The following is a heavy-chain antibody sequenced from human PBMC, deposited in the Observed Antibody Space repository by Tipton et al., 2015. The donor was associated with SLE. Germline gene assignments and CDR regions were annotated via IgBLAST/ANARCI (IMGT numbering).Heavy chain of an antibody. V-gene: IGHV1-18*01. Sequence: QLVQSGAEVKKSGASVKVSCKASGYTFNSYGISWVRQAPGQGLEWMGWISAYNGNTNYAQKLQGRVTMTTDTSTSTAYMELRSLRSDDTAVYYCARSPHITIFGVDPDYWGQGTLVTVSS. J-gene: IGHJ4*02. D-gene: IGHD3-3*01. CDR3: ARSPHITIFGVDPDY. CDR2: ISAYNGNT. CDR1: GYTFNSYG.